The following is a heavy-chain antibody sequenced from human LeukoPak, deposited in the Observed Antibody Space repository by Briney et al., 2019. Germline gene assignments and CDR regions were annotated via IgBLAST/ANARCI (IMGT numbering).Heavy chain of an antibody. V-gene: IGHV1-3*01. J-gene: IGHJ3*02. CDR1: GYTFTSYA. Sequence: ASVKVSCKASGYTFTSYAMHWVRQAPGQRLEWMGWINAGNGNTKYSQKFQGRVTITRDTSASTAYMELSSLRSEDTAVYYCARDQGYCTNGVCYNDAFDIWGQGTMVTVSS. D-gene: IGHD2-8*01. CDR3: ARDQGYCTNGVCYNDAFDI. CDR2: INAGNGNT.